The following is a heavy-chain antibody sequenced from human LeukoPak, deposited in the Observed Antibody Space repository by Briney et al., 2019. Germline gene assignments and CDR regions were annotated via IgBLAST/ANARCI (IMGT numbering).Heavy chain of an antibody. CDR1: GYTFSGSF. Sequence: ASVRVSCTAPGYTFSGSFMHWVRQAPGQGLEWMGWIKPNSAGTRYAQKFQGRFTMTRDTSINTAYMELSWLTSDDTAVYYCARGTLSRYDFWSGKQANWFDPWGQGTLVTVSS. CDR3: ARGTLSRYDFWSGKQANWFDP. V-gene: IGHV1-2*02. J-gene: IGHJ5*02. CDR2: IKPNSAGT. D-gene: IGHD3-3*01.